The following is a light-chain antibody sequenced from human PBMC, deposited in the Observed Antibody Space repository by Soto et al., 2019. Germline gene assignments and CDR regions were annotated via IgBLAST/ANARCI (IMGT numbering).Light chain of an antibody. J-gene: IGKJ5*01. CDR1: QSVSSSY. CDR3: QQYGSSPLT. Sequence: EIVLTQSPGTLSLSLGERATLSCSASQSVSSSYLAWYQHKPGQAPRLIIYGESSRASGIPDRFSGSGSGTDFTLTISRLEPEDFAVYYCQQYGSSPLTFGQGTRLEIK. V-gene: IGKV3-20*01. CDR2: GES.